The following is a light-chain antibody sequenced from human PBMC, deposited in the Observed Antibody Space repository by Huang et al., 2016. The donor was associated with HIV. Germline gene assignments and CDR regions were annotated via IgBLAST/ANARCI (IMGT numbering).Light chain of an antibody. CDR2: GAS. CDR1: QRVSSN. Sequence: EIVMTQSPATLSVSPGERATLSCRASQRVSSNLAWYQQKPGQAPRLLIYGASTRATGIPARFSGSGSGTEFTLTISSLQSEDFAVYYCQQYNNWRTFGQGTKVEIK. CDR3: QQYNNWRT. V-gene: IGKV3-15*01. J-gene: IGKJ1*01.